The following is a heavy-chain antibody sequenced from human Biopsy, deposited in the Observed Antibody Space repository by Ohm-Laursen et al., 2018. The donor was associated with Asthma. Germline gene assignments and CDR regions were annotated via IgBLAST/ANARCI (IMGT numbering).Heavy chain of an antibody. CDR3: AKDERSYYGSDSKYMQPVPLGD. CDR2: IYSGGTS. Sequence: GSLRLSCSASGFTVSRDHMFWVHQAPGKGLEWVSVIYSGGTSDTADSVRGRFTISRDFYKNTLYLQMDSLRAEDTAVYYCAKDERSYYGSDSKYMQPVPLGDWGQGTLVIVSA. J-gene: IGHJ4*02. CDR1: GFTVSRDH. V-gene: IGHV3-53*01. D-gene: IGHD2-21*01.